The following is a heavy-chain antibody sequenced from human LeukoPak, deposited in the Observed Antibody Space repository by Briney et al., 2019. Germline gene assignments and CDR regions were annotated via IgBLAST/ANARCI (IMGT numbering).Heavy chain of an antibody. CDR2: IYYSGGT. J-gene: IGHJ5*02. Sequence: PSETLSLTCTVSGGSISTGSYYWGWIRQPPGKGLEWIGSIYYSGGTYYNPSPKSRVTISVDTSKNQFSLKLTSVTAADTAVYYCARLGYCSGGSCYLLSWFDPWGQGTLVTVSS. V-gene: IGHV4-39*01. CDR1: GGSISTGSYY. CDR3: ARLGYCSGGSCYLLSWFDP. D-gene: IGHD2-15*01.